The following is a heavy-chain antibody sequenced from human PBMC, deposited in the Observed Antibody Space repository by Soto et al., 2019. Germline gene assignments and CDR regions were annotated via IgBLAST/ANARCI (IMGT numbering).Heavy chain of an antibody. J-gene: IGHJ4*02. CDR3: ARLMGYYFDY. D-gene: IGHD3-16*01. Sequence: SETLSLTCAVSGGSISSGGYPWSWIRQPPGKGLEWIGYIYHSGSTYYNPSLKSRVTISVDRSENQFSLKLSSVTAADTAVYYCARLMGYYFDYWGQGTLVTVSS. CDR1: GGSISSGGYP. V-gene: IGHV4-30-2*01. CDR2: IYHSGST.